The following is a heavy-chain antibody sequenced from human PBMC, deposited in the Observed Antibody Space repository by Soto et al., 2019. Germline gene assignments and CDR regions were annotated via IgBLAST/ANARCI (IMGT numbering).Heavy chain of an antibody. CDR3: ARDNRSGYYFDY. CDR2: IYQSGTT. CDR1: GGSISSGGYS. V-gene: IGHV4-30-2*01. D-gene: IGHD3-22*01. Sequence: SETLSLTCTVSGGSISSGGYSWNWIRQPPGKGLGWIGNIYQSGTTDYNPSLKSRVTISVDSSKNQFSLKLSSVTAADTAVYYCARDNRSGYYFDYWGQGTLVTVSS. J-gene: IGHJ4*02.